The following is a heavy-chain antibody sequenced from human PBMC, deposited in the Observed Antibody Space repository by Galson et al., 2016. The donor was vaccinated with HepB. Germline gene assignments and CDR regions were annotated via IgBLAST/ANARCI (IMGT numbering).Heavy chain of an antibody. Sequence: SLRLSCAGSGFSFSAYAVHWVRQTPGKGLEWVAVIWSGGIKKYYADSVEGRFTISRDNSENTVYLQIDTLRVEDTAMYYCASRVVVAGIIDYWGQGTLVTVSS. CDR1: GFSFSAYA. V-gene: IGHV3-33*01. CDR2: IWSGGIKK. CDR3: ASRVVVAGIIDY. D-gene: IGHD6-19*01. J-gene: IGHJ4*02.